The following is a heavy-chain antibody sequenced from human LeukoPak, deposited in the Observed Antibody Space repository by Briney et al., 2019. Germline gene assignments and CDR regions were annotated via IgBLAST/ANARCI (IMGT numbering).Heavy chain of an antibody. CDR3: ATDDGTAMGNHFDY. J-gene: IGHJ4*02. D-gene: IGHD5-18*01. CDR1: GYTLTELS. V-gene: IGHV1-24*01. CDR2: FDPEDGET. Sequence: VASVKVSCKVSGYTLTELSMHWVRQAPGKGFEWMGGFDPEDGETIYAQKFQGRVTMTEDTSTDTAYMELSSLRSEDTAVYYCATDDGTAMGNHFDYWGQGTLVTVSS.